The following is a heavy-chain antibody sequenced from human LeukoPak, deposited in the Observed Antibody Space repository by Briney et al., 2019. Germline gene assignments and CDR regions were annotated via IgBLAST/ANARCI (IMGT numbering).Heavy chain of an antibody. CDR2: IYTSGST. CDR1: GGSISSYY. D-gene: IGHD2-2*01. J-gene: IGHJ3*02. Sequence: SETLSLTCTVSGGSISSYYWSWIRQPAGKGLEWIGRIYTSGSTNYNPSLKSRVTMSVDTSKNQFSLKLSSVTAADTAVYYCARVPPPYCSSTSCYRDAFDIWGQGTMVTVSS. CDR3: ARVPPPYCSSTSCYRDAFDI. V-gene: IGHV4-4*07.